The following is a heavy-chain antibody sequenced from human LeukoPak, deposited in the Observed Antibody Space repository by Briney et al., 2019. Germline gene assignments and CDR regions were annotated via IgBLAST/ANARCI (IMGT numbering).Heavy chain of an antibody. D-gene: IGHD6-13*01. J-gene: IGHJ4*02. Sequence: GGSLRLSCAASGFTFSSYDMHWIRQATGKGLEWVSAIGTAGDTYYPGSVKGRFTIFRENAKNSLYLQMNSLRAGDTAVYYCARVGRKSRGSSSWNFDYWGQGTLVTVSS. CDR1: GFTFSSYD. CDR2: IGTAGDT. V-gene: IGHV3-13*01. CDR3: ARVGRKSRGSSSWNFDY.